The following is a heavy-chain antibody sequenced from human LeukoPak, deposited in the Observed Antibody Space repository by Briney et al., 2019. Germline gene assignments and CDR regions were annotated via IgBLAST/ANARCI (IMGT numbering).Heavy chain of an antibody. Sequence: SETLSLTCTVSGGSISSGSYYWGWIRQPAGKGLEWIGRIYTSGSTNYNPSLKSRVTISVDTSKNRFSLKLSSVTAADTAVYYCAAVEDAAYYYDSSGYYYRFWGQGTLVTVSS. CDR1: GGSISSGSYY. CDR2: IYTSGST. CDR3: AAVEDAAYYYDSSGYYYRF. D-gene: IGHD3-22*01. J-gene: IGHJ4*02. V-gene: IGHV4-61*02.